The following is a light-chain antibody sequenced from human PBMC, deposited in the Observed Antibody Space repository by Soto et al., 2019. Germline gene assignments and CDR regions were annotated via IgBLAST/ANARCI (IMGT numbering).Light chain of an antibody. CDR3: QQYNSYPIT. V-gene: IGKV1-5*03. Sequence: DTQMTQFPSTLSASLGDRVTITCRASQSINSWLAWYQQKPGKVPNLLMYKASSLESGVPSRFSGSGSGTEFTLTINNLQPDDVGTYYCQQYNSYPITFGQGTRLELK. J-gene: IGKJ5*01. CDR2: KAS. CDR1: QSINSW.